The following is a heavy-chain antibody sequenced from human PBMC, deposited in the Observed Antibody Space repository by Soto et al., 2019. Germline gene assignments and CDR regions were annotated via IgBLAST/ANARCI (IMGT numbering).Heavy chain of an antibody. CDR2: IYTSGST. CDR1: GGSISSYY. D-gene: IGHD2-15*01. V-gene: IGHV4-4*07. CDR3: ARDDCSGGSCYSGDH. J-gene: IGHJ4*02. Sequence: SETLSLTCTVSGGSISSYYWSWIRQPAGKGLEWIGRIYTSGSTNYNPSLKSRVTMSVDTSKNQFSLKLSSVTAADTAVYYCARDDCSGGSCYSGDHWGQGTLVTVSS.